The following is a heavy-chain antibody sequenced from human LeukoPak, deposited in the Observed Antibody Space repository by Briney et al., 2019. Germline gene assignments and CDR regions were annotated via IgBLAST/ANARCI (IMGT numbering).Heavy chain of an antibody. D-gene: IGHD3-10*01. V-gene: IGHV3-7*03. CDR2: IKEDGSEK. CDR3: ARDWVAGVPFDAFDI. J-gene: IGHJ3*02. CDR1: GITFSNSW. Sequence: PGGSLRLSCAASGITFSNSWMCWVRQAPGKGLEWVANIKEDGSEKYYVDSVKGRFTISRDNAKNSLYLHMNSLTAEDTAMYYCARDWVAGVPFDAFDIWGQGAMVSVSS.